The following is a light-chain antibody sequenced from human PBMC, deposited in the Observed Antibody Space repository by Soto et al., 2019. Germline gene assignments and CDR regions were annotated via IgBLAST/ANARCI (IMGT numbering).Light chain of an antibody. CDR3: QRYDSFRT. CDR2: GAS. CDR1: QSVRSNF. Sequence: IVLPQSPGTLSLSPGERATLSCIASQSVRSNFLAWYQQKPGQAPRLLIYGASNRATGIPDRFSGSGSGTDFTLTITRLEPEDFAMYYRQRYDSFRTFGQGTKVDTK. V-gene: IGKV3-20*01. J-gene: IGKJ1*01.